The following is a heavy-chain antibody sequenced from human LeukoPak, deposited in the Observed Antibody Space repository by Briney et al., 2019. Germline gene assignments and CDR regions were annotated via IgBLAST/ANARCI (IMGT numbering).Heavy chain of an antibody. J-gene: IGHJ4*02. Sequence: PGGSLRLSCAASGFTFSGSPMHWVRQASGKGLEWVGRIRSKANSYATAYAASVKGRFTISRDDSKNTAYLQMNSLKTEDTAVYYCTSSNYYDSRPDYWGQGTLVTVSS. CDR3: TSSNYYDSRPDY. CDR1: GFTFSGSP. V-gene: IGHV3-73*01. CDR2: IRSKANSYAT. D-gene: IGHD3-22*01.